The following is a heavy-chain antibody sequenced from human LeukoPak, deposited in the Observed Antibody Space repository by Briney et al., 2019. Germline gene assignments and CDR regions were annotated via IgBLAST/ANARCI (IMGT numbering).Heavy chain of an antibody. J-gene: IGHJ6*03. D-gene: IGHD5-24*01. V-gene: IGHV1-2*02. Sequence: GASVKVSCKASGYTFTGYYMHWVRQAPGQGLEWMGWINPNSGGTNYAQKFQRRVTMTRDTSISTAYMELSRLRSDDTAVYYCARVAEMATINDYYYYMDVWGEGTTVTVSS. CDR3: ARVAEMATINDYYYYMDV. CDR1: GYTFTGYY. CDR2: INPNSGGT.